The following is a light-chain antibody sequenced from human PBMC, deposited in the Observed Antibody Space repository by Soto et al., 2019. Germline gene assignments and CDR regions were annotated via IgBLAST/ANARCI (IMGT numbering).Light chain of an antibody. Sequence: ELVLTQSPATLSLSPGERATLSCRASQSVSSYLAWYQQQPGQAPRLLLYDASNRATGIPARFSGSGSGTDFPLNISCREPEDFAVYYCQQRINWPWTFGHGNNVQI. J-gene: IGKJ1*01. CDR3: QQRINWPWT. V-gene: IGKV3-11*01. CDR2: DAS. CDR1: QSVSSY.